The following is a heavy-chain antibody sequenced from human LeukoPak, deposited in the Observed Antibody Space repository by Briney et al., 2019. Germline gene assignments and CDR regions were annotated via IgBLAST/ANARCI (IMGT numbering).Heavy chain of an antibody. CDR1: GYSLSSAYY. D-gene: IGHD6-13*01. J-gene: IGHJ6*03. CDR2: IYHTGTT. Sequence: SETLSLTCTVSGYSLSSAYYWAWIRQPPGKGLEWIGTIYHTGTTYYNPSLQSRVTISVDTSKNQFSLNLSSVTATDTAVYFCARHYTLVTAPGAYYMDVWGKGTTVTVSS. CDR3: ARHYTLVTAPGAYYMDV. V-gene: IGHV4-38-2*02.